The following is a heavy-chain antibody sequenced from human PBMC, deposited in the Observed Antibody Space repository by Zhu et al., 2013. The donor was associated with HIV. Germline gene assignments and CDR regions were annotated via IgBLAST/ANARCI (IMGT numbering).Heavy chain of an antibody. J-gene: IGHJ4*02. CDR3: AREGYYFDY. V-gene: IGHV1-46*01. CDR1: GYTFTNYY. CDR2: ITPNSGST. Sequence: QVQLVQSGAEVKKPGASVKLSCKASGYTFTNYYIHWVRQAPGQGLEWMAIITPNSGSTTYAQKFQGRVTMTRDTSTSTVYMELSSLRSEDTAVYYCAREGYYFDYWGQGTLVTGLL.